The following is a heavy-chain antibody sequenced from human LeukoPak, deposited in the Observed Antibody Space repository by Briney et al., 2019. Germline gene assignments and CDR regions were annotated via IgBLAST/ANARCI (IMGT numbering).Heavy chain of an antibody. V-gene: IGHV4-31*03. CDR2: IYYSGST. J-gene: IGHJ3*02. D-gene: IGHD3-22*01. Sequence: LQTLSLTCTVSGGSISSGGYYWSWIRQHPGKGLEWIGYIYYSGSTYYNPSLKSRVTISVDTSKNQFSLKLSSVTAADTAVYYCARQPITMIVVVPSNAFDIWGQGTMVTVSS. CDR3: ARQPITMIVVVPSNAFDI. CDR1: GGSISSGGYY.